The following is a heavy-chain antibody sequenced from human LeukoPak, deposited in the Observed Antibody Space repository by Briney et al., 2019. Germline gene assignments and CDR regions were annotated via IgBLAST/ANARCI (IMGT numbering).Heavy chain of an antibody. D-gene: IGHD2-2*01. Sequence: SETLSLTCAVSGYSISSGYYWGWIRQPPGKGLEWIGSIYHSGGTYYNPSLKSRVTISVDTSKNQFSLKLSSVTAADTAVYYCARLYCSSTSCYRWDAFDIWGQGTMVTVSS. V-gene: IGHV4-38-2*01. CDR2: IYHSGGT. J-gene: IGHJ3*02. CDR3: ARLYCSSTSCYRWDAFDI. CDR1: GYSISSGYY.